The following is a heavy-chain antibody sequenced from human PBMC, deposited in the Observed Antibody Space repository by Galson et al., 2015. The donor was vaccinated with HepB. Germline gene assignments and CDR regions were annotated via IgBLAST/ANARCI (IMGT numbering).Heavy chain of an antibody. V-gene: IGHV1-3*01. D-gene: IGHD2-2*01. Sequence: SVKVSCKASGYTFTSYAMHWVRQAPGQRLEWMGWINAGNGNTKYSQKFQGRVTITRDTSASTAYMELSSLRSEDTAVYYCARSRHCSSTSCYAPFDYWGQGTLVTVSS. CDR2: INAGNGNT. CDR3: ARSRHCSSTSCYAPFDY. CDR1: GYTFTSYA. J-gene: IGHJ4*02.